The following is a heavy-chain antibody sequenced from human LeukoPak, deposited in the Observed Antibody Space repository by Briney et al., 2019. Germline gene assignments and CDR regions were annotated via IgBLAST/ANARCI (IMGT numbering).Heavy chain of an antibody. CDR2: ISSSSSYI. D-gene: IGHD2-15*01. CDR1: GFTFSSYS. J-gene: IGHJ6*02. CDR3: ARDSRVARAYYGMDV. V-gene: IGHV3-21*01. Sequence: GGSLRLSCAASGFTFSSYSVNWVRQAPGKGLEWVSSISSSSSYIYYADSVKGRFTISRDNAKNSLYLQMNSLRAEDTAVYYCARDSRVARAYYGMDVWGQGTTVTVSS.